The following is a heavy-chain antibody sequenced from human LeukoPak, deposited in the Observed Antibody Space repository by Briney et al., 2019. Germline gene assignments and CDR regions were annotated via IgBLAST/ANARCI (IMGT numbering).Heavy chain of an antibody. J-gene: IGHJ5*02. D-gene: IGHD2-2*01. Sequence: SETLSLTCTVSGGSISSSSYYWGWIRQPPGKGLEWIGSIYYSGSTYYNPSLKTRVTISVDTSKNQFSLKLGSVDAADTAVYYCARDGTSSYCCSTSCYLGRCNWLDPWGQGTLVTVSS. CDR1: GGSISSSSYY. CDR2: IYYSGST. CDR3: ARDGTSSYCCSTSCYLGRCNWLDP. V-gene: IGHV4-39*07.